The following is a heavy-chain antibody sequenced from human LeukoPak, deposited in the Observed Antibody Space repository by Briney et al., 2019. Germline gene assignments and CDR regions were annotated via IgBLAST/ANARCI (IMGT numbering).Heavy chain of an antibody. Sequence: GGSLRLSCAASGFTFSSYSMNWVRQAPGKGLEWVSSISSSSSYIYYADSVKGRFTISRGNAKNSLYLQMNSLRAEDTAVYYCAREGVVVVPAAWNYYYMDVWGKGTTVTVSS. CDR1: GFTFSSYS. CDR2: ISSSSSYI. CDR3: AREGVVVVPAAWNYYYMDV. V-gene: IGHV3-21*01. D-gene: IGHD2-2*01. J-gene: IGHJ6*03.